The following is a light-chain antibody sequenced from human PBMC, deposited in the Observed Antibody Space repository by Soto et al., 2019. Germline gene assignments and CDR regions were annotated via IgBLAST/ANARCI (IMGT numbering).Light chain of an antibody. CDR1: SSDIGPYYY. CDR2: EVN. V-gene: IGLV2-14*01. Sequence: QSALTEPASLSGSPGQSITISFTGTSSDIGPYYYVSWFQHRRGKSPKLKISEVNNQLSGVSNTFSGSNSGTTAYLTLSGLQAEDEAEYFCFSFITTNTHVFGTGTKVT. J-gene: IGLJ1*01. CDR3: FSFITTNTHV.